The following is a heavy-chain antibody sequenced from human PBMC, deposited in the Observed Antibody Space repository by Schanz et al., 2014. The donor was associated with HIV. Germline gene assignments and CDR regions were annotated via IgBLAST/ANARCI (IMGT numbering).Heavy chain of an antibody. Sequence: EVQVVESGGDLVQVGGSLRLSCEASGFTLSNYWVHWVRQAPGKGLVWVSRINVNGMIRDYADSVRGRFTISRDNARNTVHLQISSLRTDDTAVYHCIGDAFGSKDVWGQGTTVTVSS. D-gene: IGHD3-3*01. V-gene: IGHV3-74*01. J-gene: IGHJ6*02. CDR2: INVNGMIR. CDR3: IGDAFGSKDV. CDR1: GFTLSNYW.